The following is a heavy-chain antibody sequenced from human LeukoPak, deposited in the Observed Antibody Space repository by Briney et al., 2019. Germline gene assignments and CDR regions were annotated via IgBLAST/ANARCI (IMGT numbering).Heavy chain of an antibody. CDR1: GFTLSIYA. CDR3: AKGGGYTCYSDFDC. J-gene: IGHJ4*02. Sequence: GGSLRLSCAASGFTLSIYAMSWVRQASGEGLEWVSTICGRVGSTYYTDSVKGPFSTSTDNFQRTLFLQMTDLRVEDTAVYYCAKGGGYTCYSDFDCWGQGTLVTVSS. CDR2: ICGRVGST. D-gene: IGHD2-21*02. V-gene: IGHV3-23*01.